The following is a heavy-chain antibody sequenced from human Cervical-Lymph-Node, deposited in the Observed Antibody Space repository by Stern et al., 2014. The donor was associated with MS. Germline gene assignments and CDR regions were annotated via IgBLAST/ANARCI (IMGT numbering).Heavy chain of an antibody. CDR3: ARDGGVTQALGY. Sequence: VQLVESGAEVKKPGASVQVSCKASGYTFTSYYMHWVRQSPGQGLQWMGIINPSGGSTSYAQKFQGRVTMTRDTSTSTVYMELSSLRSEDTAVYYCARDGGVTQALGYWGQGTLVTVSS. J-gene: IGHJ4*02. CDR2: INPSGGST. CDR1: GYTFTSYY. D-gene: IGHD2-21*02. V-gene: IGHV1-46*03.